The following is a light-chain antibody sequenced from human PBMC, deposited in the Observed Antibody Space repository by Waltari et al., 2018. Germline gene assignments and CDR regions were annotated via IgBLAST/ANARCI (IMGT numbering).Light chain of an antibody. Sequence: EIVMTQSPATLSVSPGERANLSCRASQSVSSNLAWYQQKPGQAPRLLIYGASTRATGIPARFSGSGSGTEFTLTISSMQSEDFAVYYCQQYNNWPPGPYTFGQGTKLEIK. CDR3: QQYNNWPPGPYT. V-gene: IGKV3-15*01. CDR2: GAS. J-gene: IGKJ2*01. CDR1: QSVSSN.